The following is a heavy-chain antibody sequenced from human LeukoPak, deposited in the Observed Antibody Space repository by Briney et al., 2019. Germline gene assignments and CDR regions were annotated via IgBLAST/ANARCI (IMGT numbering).Heavy chain of an antibody. Sequence: SETLSLTCTVSGGSISSGGYYWSWIRQHPGKGLEWIGYIYYSGGHYYNPSLKSRVTISVDTSKNQFSLKLSSVTAADTAVYYCASAPGREYYYYMDVWGKGTTVTVSS. D-gene: IGHD3-10*01. CDR3: ASAPGREYYYYMDV. V-gene: IGHV4-31*03. CDR1: GGSISSGGYY. J-gene: IGHJ6*03. CDR2: IYYSGGH.